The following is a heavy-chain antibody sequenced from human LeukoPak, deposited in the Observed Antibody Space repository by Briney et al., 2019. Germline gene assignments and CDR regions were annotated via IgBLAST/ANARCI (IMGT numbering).Heavy chain of an antibody. J-gene: IGHJ4*02. CDR2: IIPIFGTA. D-gene: IGHD2-15*01. Sequence: SVKVSCKASGGTFSSYAISWVRQAPGQGLEWMGGIIPIFGTANYAQKFQGRVTITADESTSTAYMELSSLRSEDTAVYYCARVGLDCSGGSCYSFPYYFDYWGQGTLVTVSS. V-gene: IGHV1-69*13. CDR1: GGTFSSYA. CDR3: ARVGLDCSGGSCYSFPYYFDY.